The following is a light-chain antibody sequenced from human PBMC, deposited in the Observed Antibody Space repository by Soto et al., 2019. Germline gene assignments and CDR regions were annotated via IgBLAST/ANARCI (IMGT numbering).Light chain of an antibody. CDR2: EVT. J-gene: IGLJ2*01. V-gene: IGLV2-14*01. Sequence: QSALTQPASVSGSPGQSITISCSGTSSDVGAHDFVSWYQHHPDKAPKVIIFEVTKRPLGVSNRFSGSKTGNTASLTISGPQCEVEGDYPCNSYTLSRTVIFGGGTKLTVL. CDR3: NSYTLSRTVI. CDR1: SSDVGAHDF.